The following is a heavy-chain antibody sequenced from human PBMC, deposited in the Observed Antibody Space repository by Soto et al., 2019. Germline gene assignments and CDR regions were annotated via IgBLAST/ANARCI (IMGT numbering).Heavy chain of an antibody. Sequence: PGESLKISCKGSGYSFTSYWIGWVRQMPGKGLEWMGIIYPGDSDTRYSPSFQGQVTISADKSISTAYLQWSSLKASDAAMYYCAGRGPSSIAARAGGNWFDPWGQGTMVTVSS. J-gene: IGHJ5*02. D-gene: IGHD6-6*01. CDR3: AGRGPSSIAARAGGNWFDP. V-gene: IGHV5-51*01. CDR1: GYSFTSYW. CDR2: IYPGDSDT.